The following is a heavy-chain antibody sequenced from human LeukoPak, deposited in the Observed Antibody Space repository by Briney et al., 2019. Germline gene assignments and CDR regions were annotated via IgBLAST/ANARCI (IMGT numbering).Heavy chain of an antibody. CDR3: ARDPRSSGWYPVGYFDY. CDR1: GFTFNNSA. Sequence: GGSLRLSCAASGFTFNNSAMHWVRQAPGKGLEWVAVISYDGSNKYYADSVKGRFTISRDNSKNTLYLQMNSLRAEDTAVYYCARDPRSSGWYPVGYFDYWGQGTLVTVSS. D-gene: IGHD6-19*01. J-gene: IGHJ4*02. V-gene: IGHV3-30*19. CDR2: ISYDGSNK.